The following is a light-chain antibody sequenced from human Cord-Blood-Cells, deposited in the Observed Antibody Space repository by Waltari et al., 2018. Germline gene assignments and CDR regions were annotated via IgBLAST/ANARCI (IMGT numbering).Light chain of an antibody. CDR2: DVS. Sequence: QSALTQPRSVSGSPGQSVPISSTGTTSAVGGYNYVSWYQQHPGKAPKLMIYDVSKRPSGVPDRFSGSKSGNTASLTISGLQAEDEADYYCCSYAGSYTFYVFGTGTKVTVL. CDR3: CSYAGSYTFYV. CDR1: TSAVGGYNY. J-gene: IGLJ1*01. V-gene: IGLV2-11*01.